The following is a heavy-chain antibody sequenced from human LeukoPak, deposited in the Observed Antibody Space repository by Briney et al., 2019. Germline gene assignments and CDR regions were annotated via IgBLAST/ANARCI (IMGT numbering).Heavy chain of an antibody. D-gene: IGHD6-13*01. CDR3: AREGLSRVAAAGTEGFDY. J-gene: IGHJ4*02. CDR1: GYTFTGYY. CDR2: INPNSGGT. V-gene: IGHV1-2*06. Sequence: ASVKVSCKASGYTFTGYYMHWVRQAPGQGLEWMGRINPNSGGTNYAQKFQGRVTMTRDTSISTAYMELSGLRSDDTAVYYCAREGLSRVAAAGTEGFDYWGQGTLVTVSS.